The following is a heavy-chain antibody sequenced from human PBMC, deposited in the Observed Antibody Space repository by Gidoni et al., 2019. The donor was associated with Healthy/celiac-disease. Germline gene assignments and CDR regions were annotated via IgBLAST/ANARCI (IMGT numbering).Heavy chain of an antibody. V-gene: IGHV4-39*01. CDR1: GGSISSSSYY. J-gene: IGHJ4*02. D-gene: IGHD3-9*01. CDR2: IYYSGST. Sequence: QLQLQESGPGLVKPSETLSLTCTVSGGSISSSSYYWGWIRQPPGKGLEWIGSIYYSGSTYYNPSLKSRVTISVDTSKNQFSLKLSSVTAADTAVYYCARRRYFDRYFDYWGQGTLVTVSS. CDR3: ARRRYFDRYFDY.